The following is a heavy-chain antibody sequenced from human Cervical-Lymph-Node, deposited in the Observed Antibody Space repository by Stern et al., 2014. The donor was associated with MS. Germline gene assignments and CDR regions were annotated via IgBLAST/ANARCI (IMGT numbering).Heavy chain of an antibody. J-gene: IGHJ6*02. CDR3: ARDRPLVWSEDQGDLDV. Sequence: EVQLVESGGGFIQPGGSLRLSCEASGFTFSRYALSWVRQAPGKGLEWVSVISASGRNTNYADSVKGRFTISRDNSRDTLYLQMNSLRAEDTAVYYCARDRPLVWSEDQGDLDVWGQWTTVTVSS. V-gene: IGHV3-23*04. D-gene: IGHD3-10*01. CDR2: ISASGRNT. CDR1: GFTFSRYA.